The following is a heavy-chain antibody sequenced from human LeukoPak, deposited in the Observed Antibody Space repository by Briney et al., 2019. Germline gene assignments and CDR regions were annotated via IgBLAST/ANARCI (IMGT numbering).Heavy chain of an antibody. J-gene: IGHJ4*02. CDR1: GGSISSYY. CDR3: ARERVYCSGGSCYSRSY. CDR2: IYYNGST. D-gene: IGHD2-15*01. Sequence: SETLSLTCTVSGGSISSYYWSWIRQPPGKGLEWIGYIYYNGSTNYSPSLKSRVTISVDTSKNQFSLKLTSVTAADTAVYYCARERVYCSGGSCYSRSYWGQGTLVTVSS. V-gene: IGHV4-59*01.